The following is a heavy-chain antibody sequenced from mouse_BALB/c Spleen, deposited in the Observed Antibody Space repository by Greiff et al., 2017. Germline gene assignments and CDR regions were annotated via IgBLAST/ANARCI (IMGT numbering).Heavy chain of an antibody. J-gene: IGHJ2*01. V-gene: IGHV5-6-4*01. CDR3: TRDGRGYDDYFDY. Sequence: EVQGVESGGGLVKPGGSLKLSCAASGFTFSSYTMSWVRQTPEKRLEWVATISSGGSYTYYPDSVKGRFTISRDNAKNTLYLQMSSLKSEDTAMYYCTRDGRGYDDYFDYWGQGTTLTVSS. CDR2: ISSGGSYT. CDR1: GFTFSSYT. D-gene: IGHD2-3*01.